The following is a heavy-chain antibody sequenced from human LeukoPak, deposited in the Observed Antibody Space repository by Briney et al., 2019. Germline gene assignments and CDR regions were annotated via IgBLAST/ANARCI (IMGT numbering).Heavy chain of an antibody. J-gene: IGHJ4*02. CDR1: GFTFSSYA. Sequence: GGSLRLSCAASGFTFSSYAMHWVPQAPGKGLEWVAVISYDGSNKYYADSVKGRFTISRDNSKNTLYLQMNSLRAEDTAVYYCAREVAAAGLDYWGQGTLVTVSS. D-gene: IGHD6-13*01. CDR3: AREVAAAGLDY. CDR2: ISYDGSNK. V-gene: IGHV3-30-3*01.